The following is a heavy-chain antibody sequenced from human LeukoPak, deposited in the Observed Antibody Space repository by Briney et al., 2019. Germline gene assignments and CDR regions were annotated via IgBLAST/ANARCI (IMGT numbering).Heavy chain of an antibody. CDR1: GDSVSSNSDA. J-gene: IGHJ6*02. CDR3: ARGASIVAAGSSYYYYGMDV. Sequence: SQTLSLTCAISGDSVSSNSDAWNWIRQSTSRGLEWLGRTYYRSKWYNDYAISVKSRITINPDPSKNQFSLQLNSVTPEDTAVYYCARGASIVAAGSSYYYYGMDVWGQGTTVTVSS. CDR2: TYYRSKWYN. D-gene: IGHD6-13*01. V-gene: IGHV6-1*01.